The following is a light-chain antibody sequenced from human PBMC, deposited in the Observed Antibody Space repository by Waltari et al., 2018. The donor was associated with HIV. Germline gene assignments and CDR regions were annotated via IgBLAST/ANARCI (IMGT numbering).Light chain of an antibody. CDR2: GSS. V-gene: IGLV1-40*01. J-gene: IGLJ2*01. CDR1: SAGSD. CDR3: QSYDSSLSSSV. Sequence: SDLTQPPSVSGAPGQRVTISCSGVSAGSDVHRYQQLPGTAPKLLIYGSSNRPSGVPDRFSGSKSGPLASLAITGLQAEDEADYYCQSYDSSLSSSVFGGGTRLTVL.